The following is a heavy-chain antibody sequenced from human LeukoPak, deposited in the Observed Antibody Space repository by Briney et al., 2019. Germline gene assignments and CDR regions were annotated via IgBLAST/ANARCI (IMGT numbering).Heavy chain of an antibody. CDR3: ARGVSRRTDYYDSSGYYPDY. CDR2: INHSGST. D-gene: IGHD3-22*01. CDR1: GASFSGYY. J-gene: IGHJ4*02. V-gene: IGHV4-34*01. Sequence: SATLSLTCAVYGASFSGYYWSWIRQPPGKGLEWIGEINHSGSTNYNPSLKSRVTISVDTSKNQFSLKLSSVTAADTAVYYCARGVSRRTDYYDSSGYYPDYWGQGTLVTVSS.